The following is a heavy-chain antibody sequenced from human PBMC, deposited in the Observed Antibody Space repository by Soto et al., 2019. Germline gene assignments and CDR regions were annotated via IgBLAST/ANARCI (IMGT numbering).Heavy chain of an antibody. CDR1: DGYISDGGYY. V-gene: IGHV4-31*02. CDR2: IYYSGST. Sequence: MLCLTWTVADGYISDGGYYWSWIRQHPGKGLEWIGYIYYSGSTYYNPSLKSRVTISVDTSKNQFSLKLSSVTAADTAVYYCARAKTYYYDSSGKYYFDYWGQGTLVTVSS. J-gene: IGHJ4*02. CDR3: ARAKTYYYDSSGKYYFDY. D-gene: IGHD3-22*01.